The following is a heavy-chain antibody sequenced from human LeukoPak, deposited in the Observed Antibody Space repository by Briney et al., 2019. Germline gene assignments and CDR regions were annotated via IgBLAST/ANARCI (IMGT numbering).Heavy chain of an antibody. CDR2: ISDSGGYT. CDR3: ATFYYYDSSGSHNAFDI. J-gene: IGHJ3*02. Sequence: GGSLRLSCAASGFTFSSYAMSWVRQAPGKGLEWVSSISDSGGYTFYADSVKGRFTISRDNSKNTVYLQMNSLRAEDTAVYYCATFYYYDSSGSHNAFDIWGQGTMVTVSS. CDR1: GFTFSSYA. V-gene: IGHV3-23*01. D-gene: IGHD3-22*01.